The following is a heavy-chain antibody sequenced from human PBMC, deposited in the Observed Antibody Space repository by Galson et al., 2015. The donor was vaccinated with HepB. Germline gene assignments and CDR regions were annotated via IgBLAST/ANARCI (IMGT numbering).Heavy chain of an antibody. CDR1: GFTFSNAW. Sequence: SPRLSCAASGFTFSNAWMSWVRQAPGKGLEWVGRIKSKTDGGTTDYAAPVKGRFTISRDDSKNTLYLQMNSLKTEDTAVYYCTRDNHYDFWSGYDYYYYYYMDVWGKRTTVTVSS. V-gene: IGHV3-15*01. CDR2: IKSKTDGGTT. J-gene: IGHJ6*03. CDR3: TRDNHYDFWSGYDYYYYYYMDV. D-gene: IGHD3-3*01.